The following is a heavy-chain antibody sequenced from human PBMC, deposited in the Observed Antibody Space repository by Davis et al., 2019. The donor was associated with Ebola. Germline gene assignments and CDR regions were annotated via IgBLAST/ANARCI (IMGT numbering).Heavy chain of an antibody. CDR1: GFTFSGSA. D-gene: IGHD7-27*01. CDR3: AKGPELGKFDY. CDR2: IRSKANSYAT. V-gene: IGHV3-73*01. J-gene: IGHJ4*02. Sequence: GESLKISCAASGFTFSGSAMHWVRQASGKGLEWVGRIRSKANSYATAYAASVKGRFTISRDNAENSLYLQMNSLRDEGTAVYYCAKGPELGKFDYWGQGTLVTVSS.